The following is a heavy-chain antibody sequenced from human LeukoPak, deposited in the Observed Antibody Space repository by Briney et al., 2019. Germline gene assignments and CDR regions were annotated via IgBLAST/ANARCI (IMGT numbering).Heavy chain of an antibody. Sequence: GGSLRLSCAASGFSVSNNYMSWVRQAPGKGLEWVSVIYSGGSTFYADSVKGRFTISRDNSKNTLYLQMNSLRAEDTAMYYCARDPRYYGSGSPDYWGQGTLVTVSS. CDR2: IYSGGST. CDR3: ARDPRYYGSGSPDY. CDR1: GFSVSNNY. V-gene: IGHV3-66*01. J-gene: IGHJ4*02. D-gene: IGHD3-10*01.